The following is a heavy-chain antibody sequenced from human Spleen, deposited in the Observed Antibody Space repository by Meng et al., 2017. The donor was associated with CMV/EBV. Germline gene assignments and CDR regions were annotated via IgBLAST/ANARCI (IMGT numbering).Heavy chain of an antibody. CDR1: GFTFSAYW. V-gene: IGHV3-7*01. J-gene: IGHJ4*02. D-gene: IGHD2-8*01. CDR3: ARETLDCTNGVCYRSVDY. CDR2: IKQDGSEK. Sequence: ETLSLTCAASGFTFSAYWMSWVRQAPGKGLEWVANIKQDGSEKYYVDSVKGRFTISRDNSKNTLYLQMNSLRAEDTAVYYCARETLDCTNGVCYRSVDYWGQGTLVTVSS.